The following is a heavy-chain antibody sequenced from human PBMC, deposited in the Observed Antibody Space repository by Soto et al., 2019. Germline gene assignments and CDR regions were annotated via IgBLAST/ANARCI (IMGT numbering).Heavy chain of an antibody. CDR1: GGSISSSSYY. CDR3: ARITGYSSSFPLF. V-gene: IGHV4-39*01. CDR2: IYYSGST. J-gene: IGHJ4*02. D-gene: IGHD6-13*01. Sequence: QLQLQESAPGLVKPSETLSLTCTVSGGSISSSSYYWGWIRQPPGKGLEWIGSIYYSGSTYYNPYLKSRVTISVDTSKNQFSLKLSSVTAADTAVYYCARITGYSSSFPLFWGQGTLVTVSS.